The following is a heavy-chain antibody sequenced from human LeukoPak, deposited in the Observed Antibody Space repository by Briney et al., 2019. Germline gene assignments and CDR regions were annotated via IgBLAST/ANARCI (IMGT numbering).Heavy chain of an antibody. V-gene: IGHV5-51*01. J-gene: IGHJ4*02. Sequence: KGGESLQISCKASGYRFTNYWIGWVRQVPGKGLEWMGIIYPGDSDIKYSPSFQGQVTISADKSISTAYLQWGSLKASDTAMYYCARSHRGYCSTTTCRYESDDYWGQGTLVTVSS. CDR3: ARSHRGYCSTTTCRYESDDY. D-gene: IGHD2-2*01. CDR2: IYPGDSDI. CDR1: GYRFTNYW.